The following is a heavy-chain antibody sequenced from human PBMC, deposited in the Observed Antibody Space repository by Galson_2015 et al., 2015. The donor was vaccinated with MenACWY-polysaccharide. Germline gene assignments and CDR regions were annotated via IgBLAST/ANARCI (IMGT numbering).Heavy chain of an antibody. J-gene: IGHJ4*02. Sequence: SLRLSCAASGFAFSDYYMSWIRQAPGKGLEWVSYISSSGSTIYYADSVKGRFTISRDNAKNSLYLQMNSLRAEDTAVYYCARGRSHSGQYCSSTSCYYDFWTHLDYWGQGTLVTVSS. D-gene: IGHD2-2*01. CDR1: GFAFSDYY. CDR3: ARGRSHSGQYCSSTSCYYDFWTHLDY. V-gene: IGHV3-11*01. CDR2: ISSSGSTI.